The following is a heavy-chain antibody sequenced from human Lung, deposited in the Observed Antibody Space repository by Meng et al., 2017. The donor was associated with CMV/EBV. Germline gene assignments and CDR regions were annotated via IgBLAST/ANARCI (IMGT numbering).Heavy chain of an antibody. CDR2: INPSDNTT. V-gene: IGHV1-46*01. CDR3: ERDLGYSSSWYFQYYFDC. CDR1: GYTLTNYY. J-gene: IGHJ4*02. D-gene: IGHD6-13*01. Sequence: XVXVSXXASGYTLTNYYIHWVRQAPGQGLEWMGIINPSDNTTIYAQKFQGRVTMTSDTSTSTVYMELSSLRSDDTALYYCERDLGYSSSWYFQYYFDCWGQGTXVTVSS.